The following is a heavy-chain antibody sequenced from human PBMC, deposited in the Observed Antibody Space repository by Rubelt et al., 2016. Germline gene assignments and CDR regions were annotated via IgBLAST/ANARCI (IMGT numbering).Heavy chain of an antibody. D-gene: IGHD3-10*01. J-gene: IGHJ4*02. CDR2: ISYDGSNK. V-gene: IGHV3-30*04. CDR3: ARSYMVRGVSGYFDY. Sequence: QAPGKGLEWVAVISYDGSNKYYADSVKGRFTISRDNSKNTLYLQMNSLRAEDTAVYYCARSYMVRGVSGYFDYWGQGTLVTVSS.